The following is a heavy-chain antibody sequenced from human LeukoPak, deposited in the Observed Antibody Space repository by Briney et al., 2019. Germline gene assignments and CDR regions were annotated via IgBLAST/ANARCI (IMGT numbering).Heavy chain of an antibody. CDR1: GGSISRYY. CDR3: AREYSDYGDYGGENWFDP. Sequence: PSETLSLTCTVSGGSISRYYWSWIRQPPGKGLEWIGYICYSGSTNYNPSLKSRVTISVDTSKNQFSLKLSSVTAADTAVYYCAREYSDYGDYGGENWFDPWGQGTLVTVSS. V-gene: IGHV4-59*01. J-gene: IGHJ5*02. D-gene: IGHD4-17*01. CDR2: ICYSGST.